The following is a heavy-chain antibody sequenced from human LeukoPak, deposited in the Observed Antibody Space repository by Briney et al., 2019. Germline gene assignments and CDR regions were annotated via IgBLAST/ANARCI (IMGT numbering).Heavy chain of an antibody. CDR3: AKDRSIGTVGATTFYY. CDR1: GFTFSSYG. CDR2: IWYDGSNK. Sequence: GGSLRLSCAASGFTFSSYGMHWVRQAPGKGLEWVAVIWYDGSNKYYADSVKGRFTISRDNSKNTLYLQMNSLRAEDTAVYYCAKDRSIGTVGATTFYYWGQGTLVTVSS. D-gene: IGHD1-26*01. J-gene: IGHJ4*02. V-gene: IGHV3-33*06.